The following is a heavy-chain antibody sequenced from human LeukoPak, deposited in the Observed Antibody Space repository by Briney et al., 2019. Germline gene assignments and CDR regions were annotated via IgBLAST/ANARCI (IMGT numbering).Heavy chain of an antibody. V-gene: IGHV3-7*01. D-gene: IGHD3-22*01. CDR3: AASLKPGEYYDSSGYSD. Sequence: PGGSLRLSCAASGFTFSSYWMSWVRQAPGKGLEWVANIKQDGSEKYYVDSVKGRFTICRDNAKNSLYLQMNSLRAEDTAVYYCAASLKPGEYYDSSGYSDWGQGTLVTVSS. J-gene: IGHJ4*02. CDR1: GFTFSSYW. CDR2: IKQDGSEK.